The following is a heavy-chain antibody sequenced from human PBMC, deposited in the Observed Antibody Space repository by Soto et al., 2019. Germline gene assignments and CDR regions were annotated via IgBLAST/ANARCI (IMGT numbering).Heavy chain of an antibody. CDR1: GFTFSSYA. D-gene: IGHD3-16*02. V-gene: IGHV3-23*01. CDR3: AKEPTYDYIWGSYRSWAYFDY. CDR2: ISGSGGST. Sequence: GGSLRLSCAASGFTFSSYAMSWVRQAPGKGLEWVSAISGSGGSTYYADSVKGRFTISRDNSKNTLYLQMNSLRAEDTAVYYCAKEPTYDYIWGSYRSWAYFDYWGQGTLVTVSS. J-gene: IGHJ4*02.